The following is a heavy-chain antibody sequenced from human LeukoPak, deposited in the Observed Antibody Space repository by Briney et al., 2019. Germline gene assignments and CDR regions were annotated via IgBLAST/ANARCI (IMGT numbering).Heavy chain of an antibody. CDR3: AREAVWGSYRYDWFDP. J-gene: IGHJ5*02. Sequence: SETLSLTCTVSRGSISSSSDYWGWIRQPPGKGLEWIGSIYYSGSTYYNPSLNSRITISLDTSKNQFSLKLSSVTAADTAVYYCAREAVWGSYRYDWFDPWGQGTLVTVSS. D-gene: IGHD3-16*02. V-gene: IGHV4-39*07. CDR2: IYYSGST. CDR1: RGSISSSSDY.